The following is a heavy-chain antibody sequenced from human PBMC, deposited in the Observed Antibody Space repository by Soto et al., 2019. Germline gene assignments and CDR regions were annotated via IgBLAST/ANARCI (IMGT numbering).Heavy chain of an antibody. V-gene: IGHV2-5*02. CDR1: GFSLSTSGVG. J-gene: IGHJ4*02. D-gene: IGHD3-9*01. CDR2: IYWDDDK. Sequence: QITLKESGPTLVKPTQTLTLTCTFSGFSLSTSGVGVGWIRQPPGKALECLALIYWDDDKRYSPSLKSRLTTTNDTSKTQVDLTITNMDPVDTATYSCARSLPGRVIDYWGQGTLVTVSS. CDR3: ARSLPGRVIDY.